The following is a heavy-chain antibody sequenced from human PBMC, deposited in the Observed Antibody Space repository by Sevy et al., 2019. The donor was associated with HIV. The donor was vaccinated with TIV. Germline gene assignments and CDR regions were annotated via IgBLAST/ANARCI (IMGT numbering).Heavy chain of an antibody. Sequence: GGSLRLSCAASGFTFSSYSMNWVRQAPGKGLEWVSSISSSCSYIYYADSVKGRFTSSRDNAKNSLYLQMNSLRAEDTAVYYCARDSAGKGYSYGPFFDYWGQGTLVTVSS. D-gene: IGHD5-18*01. CDR2: ISSSCSYI. V-gene: IGHV3-21*01. CDR1: GFTFSSYS. CDR3: ARDSAGKGYSYGPFFDY. J-gene: IGHJ4*02.